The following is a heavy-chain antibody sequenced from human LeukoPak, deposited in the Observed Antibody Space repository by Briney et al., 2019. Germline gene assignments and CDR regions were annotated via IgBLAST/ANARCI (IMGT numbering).Heavy chain of an antibody. CDR3: ASLYYDNSGYPDY. CDR2: LYPDDCET. J-gene: IGHJ4*02. CDR1: GFSFITYW. D-gene: IGHD3-22*01. Sequence: GGSLKISCKASGFSFITYWIGWVRQTPGKGLEWMGILYPDDCETRYSPTFQGQVNISADKSISTVYVQWSSLKASDTAMYYCASLYYDNSGYPDYWGQGTLVTVSS. V-gene: IGHV5-51*01.